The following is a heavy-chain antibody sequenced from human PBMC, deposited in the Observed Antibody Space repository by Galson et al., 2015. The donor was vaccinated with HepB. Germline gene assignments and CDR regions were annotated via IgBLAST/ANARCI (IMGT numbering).Heavy chain of an antibody. J-gene: IGHJ4*02. CDR3: ARTPYGSGSYTFALDFDY. D-gene: IGHD3-10*01. CDR1: GFTFSSYW. CDR2: INSDGSST. Sequence: SLRLSCAASGFTFSSYWMHWVRQAPGKGLVWVSRINSDGSSTSYADSVKGRFTISRDNAKNTLYLQMNSLRAEDTTVYYCARTPYGSGSYTFALDFDYWGQGTLVTVSS. V-gene: IGHV3-74*01.